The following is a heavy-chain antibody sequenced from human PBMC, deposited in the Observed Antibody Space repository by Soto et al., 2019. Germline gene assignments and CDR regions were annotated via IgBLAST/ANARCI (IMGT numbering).Heavy chain of an antibody. J-gene: IGHJ6*02. CDR3: ARDYGAGMDV. CDR1: GLTFSSYG. Sequence: QVQLVESGGGVVQPGRSLRLSCAASGLTFSSYGMHWVRQAPGKGLEWVALIWYDGSNKYYADSVKGRFTISRDNSKNTLHLQMNSLRVEDTAVYYCARDYGAGMDVWGQGTTVSVS. D-gene: IGHD4-17*01. V-gene: IGHV3-33*01. CDR2: IWYDGSNK.